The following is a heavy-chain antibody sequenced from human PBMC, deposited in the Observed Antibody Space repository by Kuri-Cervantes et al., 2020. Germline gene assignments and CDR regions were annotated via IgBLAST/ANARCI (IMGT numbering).Heavy chain of an antibody. CDR1: GFTFGDYA. V-gene: IGHV3-49*04. CDR2: IRSKAYGGTT. CDR3: TRDAGWIVVVPAANDYYYYYYMDV. D-gene: IGHD2-2*01. J-gene: IGHJ6*03. Sequence: GGSLRLSCTASGFTFGDYAMSWARQAPGKGLEWVGFIRSKAYGGTTEYAASVKGRFTISRDDSKSIAYLQMNSLKTEDTAVYYCTRDAGWIVVVPAANDYYYYYYMDVWGKGTTVIVSS.